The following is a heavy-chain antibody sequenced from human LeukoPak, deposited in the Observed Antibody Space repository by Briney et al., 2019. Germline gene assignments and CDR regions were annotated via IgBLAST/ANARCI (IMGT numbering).Heavy chain of an antibody. CDR3: ARGDPQGHSGYEYFDY. Sequence: GGSLRLSCAASGFTFSKYAMHWVRQAPGKGLEWVAVISYDPSNKYYADSVKGRFTISRDNSSNTLYLQLNSLRDEDTAVYYCARGDPQGHSGYEYFDYWGQGTLVTVSS. V-gene: IGHV3-30*01. CDR1: GFTFSKYA. D-gene: IGHD5-12*01. CDR2: ISYDPSNK. J-gene: IGHJ4*02.